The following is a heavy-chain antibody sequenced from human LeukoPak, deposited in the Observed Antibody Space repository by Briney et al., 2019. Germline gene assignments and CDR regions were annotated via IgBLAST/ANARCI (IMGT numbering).Heavy chain of an antibody. CDR2: IYHSGST. D-gene: IGHD5-12*01. J-gene: IGHJ4*02. Sequence: SETLSLTCAVSGYSISSGYYWGWIWQPPGKGLEWIGSIYHSGSTYYNPSLKSRVTISVDTSKNQFSLKLSSVTAADTAVYYCVSGYVAALPSYWGQGTLVTVSS. CDR1: GYSISSGYY. V-gene: IGHV4-38-2*01. CDR3: VSGYVAALPSY.